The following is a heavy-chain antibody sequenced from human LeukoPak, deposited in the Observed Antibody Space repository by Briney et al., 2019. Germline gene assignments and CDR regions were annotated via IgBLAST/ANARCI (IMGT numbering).Heavy chain of an antibody. CDR3: ARGDTIAVAGTSLDY. J-gene: IGHJ4*02. CDR2: INPSGGST. CDR1: GYTFTSYY. V-gene: IGHV1-46*01. D-gene: IGHD6-19*01. Sequence: GASVKVSCKASGYTFTSYYMHWVRQAPGQGLEWMGIINPSGGSTSYAQKFQGRVTMTRDMSTSTVYMELSSLRSEDTAVYYCARGDTIAVAGTSLDYWGQGTLVTVSS.